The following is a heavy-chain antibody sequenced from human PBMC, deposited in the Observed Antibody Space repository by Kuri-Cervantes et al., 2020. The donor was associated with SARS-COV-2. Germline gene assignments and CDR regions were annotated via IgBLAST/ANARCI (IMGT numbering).Heavy chain of an antibody. CDR3: ARFSATSHYYGMDV. J-gene: IGHJ6*02. CDR2: ISSSSGYI. Sequence: GESLKISCAASGFTFSSYSMNWVRQAPGKGLEWVSSISSSSGYIYYADSVKGRFTISRDNAKNSLYLQMNSLRAEDTAVYYCARFSATSHYYGMDVWGQGTTVTVSS. D-gene: IGHD6-25*01. CDR1: GFTFSSYS. V-gene: IGHV3-21*01.